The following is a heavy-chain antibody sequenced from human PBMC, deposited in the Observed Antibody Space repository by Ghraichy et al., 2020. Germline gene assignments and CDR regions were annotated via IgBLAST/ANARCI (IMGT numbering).Heavy chain of an antibody. CDR1: GFTFNTYA. CDR2: ISNDGVNT. V-gene: IGHV3-23*01. CDR3: AKAGEYSHGRFDC. D-gene: IGHD5-18*01. Sequence: GESLNISCEASGFTFNTYAMSWVRLTPGKGLEWVSTISNDGVNTYYADSAKGRFSISRDDSKNTLDLQMNSLRAAATAVYYCAKAGEYSHGRFDCWGQGSLVAVSS. J-gene: IGHJ4*02.